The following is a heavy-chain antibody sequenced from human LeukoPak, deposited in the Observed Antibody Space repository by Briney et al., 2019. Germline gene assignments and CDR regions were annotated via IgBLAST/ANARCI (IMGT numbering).Heavy chain of an antibody. CDR1: GFTFSDYY. CDR2: INSSSSYT. Sequence: GGSLRLSCAASGFTFSDYYMSWIRQAPGKGVGWVSYINSSSSYTNYADSVKGRFTISRDNAKNSLYLQMNSLRAEDTAVYYCARDHYCSGGSCYSGSDYWGQGTLVTVSS. V-gene: IGHV3-11*06. D-gene: IGHD2-15*01. J-gene: IGHJ4*02. CDR3: ARDHYCSGGSCYSGSDY.